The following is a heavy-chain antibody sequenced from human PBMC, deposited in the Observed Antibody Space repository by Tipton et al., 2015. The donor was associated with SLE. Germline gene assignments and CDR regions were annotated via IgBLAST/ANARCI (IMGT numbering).Heavy chain of an antibody. Sequence: LSLTCSVSGVSVTSNSYYWTWIRQPAGKGLEWIGRISSSGSPNYNPSLESRAAISVDTSKNRLSLRLSSVTAADTAVYYCAGGELRYGDYDFYYWGQGSLVTVSS. J-gene: IGHJ4*02. CDR1: GVSVTSNSYY. CDR3: AGGELRYGDYDFYY. V-gene: IGHV4-61*02. D-gene: IGHD4-17*01. CDR2: ISSSGSP.